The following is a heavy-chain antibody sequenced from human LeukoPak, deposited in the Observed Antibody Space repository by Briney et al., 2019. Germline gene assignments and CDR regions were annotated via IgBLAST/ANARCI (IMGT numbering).Heavy chain of an antibody. Sequence: PGGSLRLSCVASGFTFSGSAMHWVRQASGKGLEWVGRIRGKAKGYTTVYSASVRGRFTISRDDSKNTAYLQMNSLRAEDTAIYYCVKDQWDYWGQGTLVTVSS. J-gene: IGHJ4*02. V-gene: IGHV3-73*01. CDR1: GFTFSGSA. D-gene: IGHD6-19*01. CDR3: VKDQWDY. CDR2: IRGKAKGYTT.